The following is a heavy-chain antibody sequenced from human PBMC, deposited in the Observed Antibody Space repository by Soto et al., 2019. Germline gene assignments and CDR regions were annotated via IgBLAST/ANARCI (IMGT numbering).Heavy chain of an antibody. CDR1: GFTFSSNH. CDR2: ISSRSRAI. V-gene: IGHV3-48*02. J-gene: IGHJ6*02. CDR3: ARDSGRGYGMDV. Sequence: PGGSLRLSCAASGFTFSSNHMDWVRQAPGKGLEWVSYISSRSRAIYYADSVKGRFTISRDNARNSLYLQMNSLRDEDTAVYYCARDSGRGYGMDVWGQGTTVTVSS. D-gene: IGHD1-1*01.